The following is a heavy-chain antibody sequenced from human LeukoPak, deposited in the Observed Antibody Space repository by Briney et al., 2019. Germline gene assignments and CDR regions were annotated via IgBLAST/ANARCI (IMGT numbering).Heavy chain of an antibody. CDR3: ARDLLPAALYFDY. V-gene: IGHV1-69*01. D-gene: IGHD2-2*01. J-gene: IGHJ4*02. CDR2: IIPIFGTA. Sequence: ASVKVSCKASGGTFSSYAISWVRQAPGQGLEWMGGIIPIFGTANYAQKFQGRVTITADESTSTAYMELSSLRPEDTAVYYCARDLLPAALYFDYWGQGTLVTVSS. CDR1: GGTFSSYA.